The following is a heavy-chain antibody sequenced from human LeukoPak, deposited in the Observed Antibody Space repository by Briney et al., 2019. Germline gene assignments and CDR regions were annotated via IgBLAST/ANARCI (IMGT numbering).Heavy chain of an antibody. J-gene: IGHJ4*02. Sequence: GGSLRLSCAASGFTFSSYAMSWVRQAPGKGLEWVSAISGGGIGIYYADSLKGRFTISRDDSKNTLYLQMNSLRAEDTAVYYCTRRRGNQQPIDYWGQGTPVTVSS. CDR1: GFTFSSYA. V-gene: IGHV3-23*01. D-gene: IGHD2-2*01. CDR3: TRRRGNQQPIDY. CDR2: ISGGGIGI.